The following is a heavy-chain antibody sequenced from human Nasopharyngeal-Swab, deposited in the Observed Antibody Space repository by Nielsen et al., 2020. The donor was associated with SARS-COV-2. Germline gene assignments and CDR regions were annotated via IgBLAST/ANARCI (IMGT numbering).Heavy chain of an antibody. CDR2: ISGSGGST. J-gene: IGHJ4*02. CDR3: AKAGGITMIVVVRRYYFDY. CDR1: GFTFSSYA. Sequence: GGSLRLSCAASGFTFSSYAMSWVRQAPGKGLEWVSAISGSGGSTHYADSVKGRFTISRDNSKNTLYLQMNSLRAEDTAVYYCAKAGGITMIVVVRRYYFDYWGQGTLVTVSS. D-gene: IGHD3-22*01. V-gene: IGHV3-23*01.